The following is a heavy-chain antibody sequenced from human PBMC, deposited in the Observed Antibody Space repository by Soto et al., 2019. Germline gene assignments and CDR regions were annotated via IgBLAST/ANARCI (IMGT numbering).Heavy chain of an antibody. J-gene: IGHJ6*02. Sequence: PGGSLRLSCAASGFNFRNYGMHWVRQAPGKGLVWVSRINSDGRSTRYADSVKGRFTISRDNAGNTLFLQMNSLRADDTAVYYCARVGVDTIVVDGGYYYYPLDVWGQGTTVTVSS. CDR3: ARVGVDTIVVDGGYYYYPLDV. CDR2: INSDGRST. D-gene: IGHD5-18*01. CDR1: GFNFRNYG. V-gene: IGHV3-74*01.